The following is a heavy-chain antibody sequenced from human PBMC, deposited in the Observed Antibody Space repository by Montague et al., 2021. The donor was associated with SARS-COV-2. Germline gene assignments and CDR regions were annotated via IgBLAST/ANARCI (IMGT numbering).Heavy chain of an antibody. CDR3: ATENLGYCSSTSCYGPHYGMDV. D-gene: IGHD2-2*01. CDR2: IYYSGST. Sequence: TLSLTCTVSGGSISSGGYYWSWIRQHPGKGLEWIGYIYYSGSTYYNLSLKSRVTISVDTSKNQLSLKLSSVTAADTAVYYCATENLGYCSSTSCYGPHYGMDVWGQGTTVTVSS. V-gene: IGHV4-31*03. J-gene: IGHJ6*02. CDR1: GGSISSGGYY.